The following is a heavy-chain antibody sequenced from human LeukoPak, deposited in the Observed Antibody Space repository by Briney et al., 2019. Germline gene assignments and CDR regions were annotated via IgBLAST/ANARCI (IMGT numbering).Heavy chain of an antibody. CDR2: INSDGSST. J-gene: IGHJ4*02. CDR3: ARDPRDSSGWAEGYYFDY. CDR1: GFTFSSYS. V-gene: IGHV3-74*01. D-gene: IGHD6-25*01. Sequence: GGSLRLSCAASGFTFSSYSMNWVRQAPGKGLVWVSRINSDGSSTSYADSVKGRFTISRDNAKNTLYLQMNSLRAEDTAVYYCARDPRDSSGWAEGYYFDYWGQGTLVTVSS.